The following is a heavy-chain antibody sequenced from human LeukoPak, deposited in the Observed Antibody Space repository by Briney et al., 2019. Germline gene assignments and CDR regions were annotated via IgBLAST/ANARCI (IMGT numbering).Heavy chain of an antibody. J-gene: IGHJ4*02. D-gene: IGHD3-16*02. CDR1: GYTFTSYG. V-gene: IGHV1-18*01. CDR3: ARDPAWGGHSAFGGVIGTDY. Sequence: ASVKVSCKASGYTFTSYGISWVRQAPGQGLEWMGWISAYNGNTNYAQKLQGRVTMTTDTSTSTAYMELRSLRSDDTAVYYCARDPAWGGHSAFGGVIGTDYWGQGTLVTVSS. CDR2: ISAYNGNT.